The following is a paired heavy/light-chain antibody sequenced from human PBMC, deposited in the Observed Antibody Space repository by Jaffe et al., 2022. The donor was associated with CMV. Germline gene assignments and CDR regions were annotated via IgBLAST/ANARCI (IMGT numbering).Light chain of an antibody. CDR3: AAWDASLSAWV. J-gene: IGLJ3*02. Sequence: QSVLTQPPSASGTPGQRVTISCSGSSSNIGSNYVYWYQQLPGTAPKLLIYTNNQRPSGVPDRFSGSKSGTSASLAISGLRSDDETDYYCAAWDASLSAWVFGGGTKVTVL. CDR1: SSNIGSNY. V-gene: IGLV1-47*01. CDR2: TNN.
Heavy chain of an antibody. CDR3: AREVSYYDGSGYRNHNYDFYMDV. D-gene: IGHD3-22*01. CDR2: VSTYNGNT. J-gene: IGHJ6*03. CDR1: GYTFTSYG. Sequence: QVQLVQSGAEVKKPGASVKVSCKVSGYTFTSYGIAWVRQAPGQGLEWMGWVSTYNGNTNYAQKFQGRVSMTTDTSTSTVYMELRSLRSDDTAVYFCAREVSYYDGSGYRNHNYDFYMDVWGKGTTVTVSS. V-gene: IGHV1-18*04.